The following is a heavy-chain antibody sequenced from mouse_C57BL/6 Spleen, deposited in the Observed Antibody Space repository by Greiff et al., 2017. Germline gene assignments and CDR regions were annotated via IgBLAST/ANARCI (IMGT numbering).Heavy chain of an antibody. D-gene: IGHD3-2*02. CDR1: GFNIKNTY. J-gene: IGHJ2*01. CDR2: IDPANGNT. CDR3: AKYAAQSRGYFDY. V-gene: IGHV14-3*01. Sequence: VQLKQSVAELVRPGASVKLSCTASGFNIKNTYMHWVKQRPEQGLEWIGRIDPANGNTKYAPKFQGKATITADTSSNTAYLQLSSLTSEDTAIYYCAKYAAQSRGYFDYWGQGTTLTVSS.